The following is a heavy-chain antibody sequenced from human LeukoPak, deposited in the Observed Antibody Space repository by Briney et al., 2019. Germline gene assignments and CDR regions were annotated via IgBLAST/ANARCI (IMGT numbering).Heavy chain of an antibody. V-gene: IGHV4-34*01. CDR2: INHSGST. CDR3: ARREVTGGPFDY. Sequence: SETLSLTCAVYGGSFSGYYWSWIRQPPGKGLEWIGEINHSGSTNYNPSLKSRVTISIDTSKNQFSLKRSSVTASDTAVYYCARREVTGGPFDYWGQGTLVTVSS. J-gene: IGHJ4*02. CDR1: GGSFSGYY. D-gene: IGHD7-27*01.